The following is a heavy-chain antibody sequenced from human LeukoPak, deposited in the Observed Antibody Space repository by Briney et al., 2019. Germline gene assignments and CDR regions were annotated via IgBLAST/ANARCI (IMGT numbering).Heavy chain of an antibody. V-gene: IGHV4-59*01. D-gene: IGHD2-2*03. CDR2: IYYSGST. CDR3: AGLDIVAQAAFDI. Sequence: SETLSLTCTVSGGSISSYYWSWIRQPPGKGLEWIGYIYYSGSTNYNPSLKSRVTISVDTSKNQFSLKLSSVTAADTAVYYCAGLDIVAQAAFDIWGQGTMVTVSS. CDR1: GGSISSYY. J-gene: IGHJ3*02.